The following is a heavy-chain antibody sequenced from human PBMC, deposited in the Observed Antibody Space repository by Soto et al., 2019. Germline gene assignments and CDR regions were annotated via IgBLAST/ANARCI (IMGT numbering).Heavy chain of an antibody. J-gene: IGHJ4*02. CDR1: GDSINSSHW. D-gene: IGHD5-18*01. CDR2: VSHSGGT. V-gene: IGHV4-4*02. Sequence: SETLSLTCAVSGDSINSSHWWIWVRQPPGKGLEWIGQVSHSGGTNYNPSLTSRVTISVDKSKNHFSLKLTSVTAADTAVCYCARGAADTAMVDSWGQGTLVTVSS. CDR3: ARGAADTAMVDS.